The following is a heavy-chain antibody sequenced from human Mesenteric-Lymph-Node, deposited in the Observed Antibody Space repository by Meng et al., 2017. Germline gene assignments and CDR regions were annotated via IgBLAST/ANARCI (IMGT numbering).Heavy chain of an antibody. Sequence: SLKISCAASGFTFSSYAMHWVRQAPGKGLEWVSGISWNSGSIGYADSVKGRFTISRDNAKNSLYLQMNSLRAEDTALYYCAKDIGAVRGSYYDYWGQGTLVTVSS. D-gene: IGHD1-26*01. CDR3: AKDIGAVRGSYYDY. V-gene: IGHV3-9*01. CDR2: ISWNSGSI. J-gene: IGHJ4*02. CDR1: GFTFSSYA.